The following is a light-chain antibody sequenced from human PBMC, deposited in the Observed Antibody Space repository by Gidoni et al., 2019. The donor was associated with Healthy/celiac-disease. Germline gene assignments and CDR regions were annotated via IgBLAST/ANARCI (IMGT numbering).Light chain of an antibody. CDR1: QSVSSSY. CDR3: QQYGTSPPIT. J-gene: IGKJ3*01. CDR2: GAS. Sequence: EIVLTQSPGTLSLSPGERATLSCRASQSVSSSYLAWYQQKPGQAPRLLIYGASSRATGIPDRFSGSGSWTAFTLTISRLEPEDFAVSYCQQYGTSPPITFGPGTKVDIK. V-gene: IGKV3-20*01.